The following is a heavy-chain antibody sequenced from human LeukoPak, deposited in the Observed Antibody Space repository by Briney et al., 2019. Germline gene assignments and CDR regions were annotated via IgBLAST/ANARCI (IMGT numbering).Heavy chain of an antibody. CDR2: MSGSGGST. J-gene: IGHJ4*02. CDR1: GFSFSSYA. Sequence: PGGSLGLSCAASGFSFSSYAMSWVRQAPGKGLEWVSSMSGSGGSTYYADSVKGRLTISRDNSKNTLHLQMNSLRAEDTAIYYCAKDLVSGSFYGPFGYWGQGTPVTVSS. D-gene: IGHD1-26*01. CDR3: AKDLVSGSFYGPFGY. V-gene: IGHV3-23*01.